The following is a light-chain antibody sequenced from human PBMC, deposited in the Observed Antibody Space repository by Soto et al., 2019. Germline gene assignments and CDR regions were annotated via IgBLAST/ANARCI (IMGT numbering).Light chain of an antibody. Sequence: QSVLTQPASVSGSPGQSITISCSGTSSDIGAYDYVSWYQQHPGRAPKLIIYEVSHRFAGLSYRFSGSKSGNTASLTISGLQADDEGDSYGTSFAHGSIYGFGSGTKVTVL. CDR2: EVS. V-gene: IGLV2-14*03. CDR3: TSFAHGSIYG. CDR1: SSDIGAYDY. J-gene: IGLJ1*01.